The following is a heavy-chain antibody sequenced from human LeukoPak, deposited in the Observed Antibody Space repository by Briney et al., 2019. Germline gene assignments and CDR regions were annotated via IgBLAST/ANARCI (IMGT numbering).Heavy chain of an antibody. CDR1: GGSFSGYY. CDR2: INHSGST. CDR3: ASGIAVAGTEGDFDY. Sequence: SETLSLTCALYGGSFSGYYWSWIRQPPGKGLEWIGEINHSGSTNYNPSLKSRVTISVDTSKNQFSLKLSSVTAADTAVYYCASGIAVAGTEGDFDYWGQGTLVTVSS. J-gene: IGHJ4*02. V-gene: IGHV4-34*01. D-gene: IGHD6-19*01.